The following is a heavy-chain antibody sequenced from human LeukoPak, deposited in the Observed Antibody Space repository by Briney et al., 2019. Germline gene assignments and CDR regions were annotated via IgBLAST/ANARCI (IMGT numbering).Heavy chain of an antibody. V-gene: IGHV1-2*02. Sequence: ASVKVSCKASGYTFTGHYLHWVRQAPGQGLEWMGWINPNSGGTNYAQKFQGRVTMTRDTSISTAYMELSRLRSDDTAVYYCARDRKWLVIFDYWGQGTLVTVSS. CDR2: INPNSGGT. CDR3: ARDRKWLVIFDY. J-gene: IGHJ4*02. CDR1: GYTFTGHY. D-gene: IGHD6-19*01.